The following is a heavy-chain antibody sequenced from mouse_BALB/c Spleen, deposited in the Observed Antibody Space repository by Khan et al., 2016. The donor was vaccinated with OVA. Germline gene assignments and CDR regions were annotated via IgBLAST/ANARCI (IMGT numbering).Heavy chain of an antibody. J-gene: IGHJ4*01. CDR2: INTYTGEP. Sequence: QIQLVQSGPELKKPGETVKISCKASGYTFTNNGMNWVKQNPGKGLKWMGWINTYTGEPTYVDDFKGRLAFSLETSATTAYLQINNLKNEDTATYFCARVGYAGTMDYWGQGTSVTVSS. D-gene: IGHD2-14*01. CDR3: ARVGYAGTMDY. V-gene: IGHV9-3-1*01. CDR1: GYTFTNNG.